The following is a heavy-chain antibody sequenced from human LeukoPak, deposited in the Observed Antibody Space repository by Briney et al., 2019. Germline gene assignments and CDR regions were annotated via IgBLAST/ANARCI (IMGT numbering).Heavy chain of an antibody. CDR3: ARGGRFGGVSPDFDY. D-gene: IGHD3-16*01. J-gene: IGHJ4*02. V-gene: IGHV1-8*01. Sequence: ASVKVSCKASGYTFTSYDINWVRQAPGRGLEWMGWMNPNSGNTVYAQKFQGRVTMTRNTSISTAYMELSSLRSEDTAVYYCARGGRFGGVSPDFDYWGQGTLVTVSS. CDR2: MNPNSGNT. CDR1: GYTFTSYD.